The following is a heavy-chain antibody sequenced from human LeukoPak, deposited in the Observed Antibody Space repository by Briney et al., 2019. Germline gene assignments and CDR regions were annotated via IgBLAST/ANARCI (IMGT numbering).Heavy chain of an antibody. J-gene: IGHJ4*02. D-gene: IGHD5-18*01. CDR1: GFTFSSYS. CDR2: ISSSSSYI. V-gene: IGHV3-21*01. CDR3: ARDLSGVTGYTYGRGIDY. Sequence: GGSLRLSCAASGFTFSSYSMNWVRQAPGKGLEWVSSISSSSSYIYYADSVKGRFAISRDNAKNSLYLQMNSLRAEDTAVYYCARDLSGVTGYTYGRGIDYWGQGTLVTVSS.